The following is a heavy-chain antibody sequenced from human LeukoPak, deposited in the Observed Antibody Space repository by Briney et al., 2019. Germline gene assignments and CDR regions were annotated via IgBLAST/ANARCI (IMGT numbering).Heavy chain of an antibody. D-gene: IGHD3-16*01. CDR2: ISAYSANT. V-gene: IGHV1-18*01. J-gene: IGHJ4*02. Sequence: ASVKVSCKSSGYRFNIYGINWARQAPGQGLEWMGLISAYSANTNYAQNFQGRVTMTRDTSTSTAYMELRSLRSDDTAVYYCARDFVRGSERVMGVDYWGQGTLVTVSS. CDR3: ARDFVRGSERVMGVDY. CDR1: GYRFNIYG.